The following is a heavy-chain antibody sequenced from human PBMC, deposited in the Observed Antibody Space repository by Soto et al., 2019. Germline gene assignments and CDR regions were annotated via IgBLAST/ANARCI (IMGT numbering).Heavy chain of an antibody. J-gene: IGHJ4*02. CDR3: ARRNDYGDY. CDR2: ISVYNGDS. V-gene: IGHV1-18*01. Sequence: QVQLVQSGAEVKEPGASVKVSCKASGYIFKNYGITWVRQAPGQGLEWMGFISVYNGDSDYAQNLQGRVTMTTDRSTSTAYMELRSLTSDDTAVYYCARRNDYGDYWGQGTLVTVSS. CDR1: GYIFKNYG.